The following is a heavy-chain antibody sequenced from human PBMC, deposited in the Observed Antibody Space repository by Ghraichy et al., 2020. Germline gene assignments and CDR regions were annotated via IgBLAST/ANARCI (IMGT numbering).Heavy chain of an antibody. D-gene: IGHD1-26*01. CDR2: INHSGST. CDR3: ARLVGATYYYYYYGMDV. Sequence: SETLSLTCAVYGGSFSGYYWSWIRQPPGKGLEWIGEINHSGSTNYNPSLKSRVTISVDTSKNQFSLKLSSVTAADTAVYYCARLVGATYYYYYYGMDVWGQGTTVTVSS. CDR1: GGSFSGYY. J-gene: IGHJ6*02. V-gene: IGHV4-34*01.